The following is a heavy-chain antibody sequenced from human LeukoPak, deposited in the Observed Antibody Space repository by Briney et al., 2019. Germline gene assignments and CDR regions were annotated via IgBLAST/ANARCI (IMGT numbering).Heavy chain of an antibody. J-gene: IGHJ6*03. D-gene: IGHD6-19*01. Sequence: SETLSLTCAVYGGSFSGYYWSWIRQPPGKGLEWIGEINHSGSTNYNPSLKSRVTISVDTSKNQFSLKLSSVTAADTAVYYCASLYSSGWSPPRYYHMDVWGKGTTVTVSS. V-gene: IGHV4-34*01. CDR1: GGSFSGYY. CDR3: ASLYSSGWSPPRYYHMDV. CDR2: INHSGST.